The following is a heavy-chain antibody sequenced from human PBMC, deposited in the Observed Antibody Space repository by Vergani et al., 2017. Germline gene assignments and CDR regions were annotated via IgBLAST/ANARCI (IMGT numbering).Heavy chain of an antibody. CDR1: GFTFGDYA. D-gene: IGHD1-1*01. V-gene: IGHV3-72*01. CDR3: VRVKGSNWNDHLYDI. J-gene: IGHJ3*02. Sequence: EVDLVESGGGLAQPGGSLRLSCTASGFTFGDYAMSWVRQAPGKGLEWVGRIRNKANDYTTQYAASVKGRFTISRDDSKSYLYLQMNSLQTEDTAQYYCVRVKGSNWNDHLYDIWGQGTLVTVSS. CDR2: IRNKANDYTT.